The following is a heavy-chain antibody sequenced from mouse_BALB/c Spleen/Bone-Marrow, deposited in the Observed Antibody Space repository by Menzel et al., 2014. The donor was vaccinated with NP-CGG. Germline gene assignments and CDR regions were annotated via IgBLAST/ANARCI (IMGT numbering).Heavy chain of an antibody. CDR3: RVGPWFAY. V-gene: IGHV2-3*01. CDR2: IWGDGRT. CDR1: GFSLTNYG. Sequence: VMLVESGPGLVAPSQSLSITCTVSGFSLTNYGISWVRQPPGKGLEWLGVIWGDGRTNYHSALISRLSISKDNSKSXVLLKLNGLQTDDTATYCCRVGPWFAYWGQGTLVTVSA. J-gene: IGHJ3*01. D-gene: IGHD4-1*01.